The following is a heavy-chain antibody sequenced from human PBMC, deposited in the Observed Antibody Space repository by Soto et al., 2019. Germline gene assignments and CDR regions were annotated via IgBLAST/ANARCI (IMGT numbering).Heavy chain of an antibody. D-gene: IGHD7-27*01. CDR3: ARRGGWGSYYYYGMDV. V-gene: IGHV1-2*04. CDR1: GYTFTGYY. J-gene: IGHJ6*02. CDR2: INPNSGGT. Sequence: ASVKVSCKASGYTFTGYYMHWVRQAPGQGLEWMGWINPNSGGTNYAQKFQGWVTMTRDTSISTAYMELSRLRSDDTAVYYCARRGGWGSYYYYGMDVWGQGTTVTISS.